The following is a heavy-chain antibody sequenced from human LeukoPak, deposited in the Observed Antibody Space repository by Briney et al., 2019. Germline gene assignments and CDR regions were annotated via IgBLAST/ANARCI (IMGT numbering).Heavy chain of an antibody. J-gene: IGHJ4*02. Sequence: SETLSLTCAVYGGSFSGYYWSWIRQPPGKGLEWIGEINHSGSTNYNPSLKSRVTISVDTSKNQFSLKLSSVTVADTAVYYCARDPGYYDSSGYFDYWGQGTLVTVSS. V-gene: IGHV4-34*01. CDR3: ARDPGYYDSSGYFDY. CDR1: GGSFSGYY. D-gene: IGHD3-22*01. CDR2: INHSGST.